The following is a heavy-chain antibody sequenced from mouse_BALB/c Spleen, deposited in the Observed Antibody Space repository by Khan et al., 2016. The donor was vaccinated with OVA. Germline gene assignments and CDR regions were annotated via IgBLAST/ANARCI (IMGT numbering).Heavy chain of an antibody. V-gene: IGHV9-3-1*01. CDR3: ARVGNYWYFDV. J-gene: IGHJ1*01. Sequence: QIQLVQSGPELKKPGETVKISCKASGYTFTNFGMNWVKQAPGKALKWMGWINTYTGEPTYADDFKGRFAFSLETSASTAYLQINNLKNDDTATYFCARVGNYWYFDVWGEGTTVTVSA. D-gene: IGHD2-1*01. CDR1: GYTFTNFG. CDR2: INTYTGEP.